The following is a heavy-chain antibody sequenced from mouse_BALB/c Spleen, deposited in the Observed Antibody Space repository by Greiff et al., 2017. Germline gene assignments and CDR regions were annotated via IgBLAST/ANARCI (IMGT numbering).Heavy chain of an antibody. CDR1: GYSITSGYY. J-gene: IGHJ2*01. CDR3: ARGDY. V-gene: IGHV3-6*02. CDR2: ISYDGSN. Sequence: ASGPGLVKPSQSPSLSCSVTGYSITSGYYWNWIRQFPGNKLEWMGYISYDGSNNYNPSLKNRISITRDTSKNQFFLKLNSVTTEDTATYYCARGDYWGQGTTLTVSS.